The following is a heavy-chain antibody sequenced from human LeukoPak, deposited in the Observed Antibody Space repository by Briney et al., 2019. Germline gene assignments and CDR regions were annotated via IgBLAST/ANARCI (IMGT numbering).Heavy chain of an antibody. D-gene: IGHD3-16*01. CDR1: GFIVSNHH. J-gene: IGHJ3*02. CDR2: IFSGGNT. CDR3: AIDGGWPGYFDI. V-gene: IGHV3-53*01. Sequence: GGSLRLSCGASGFIVSNHHMNWVRQTPGKGLEWVSVIFSGGNTYYTDSVKGRFTISRDNSKNTLYLQVNRLRAEDTAVFYCAIDGGWPGYFDIWGQGTMVTVSS.